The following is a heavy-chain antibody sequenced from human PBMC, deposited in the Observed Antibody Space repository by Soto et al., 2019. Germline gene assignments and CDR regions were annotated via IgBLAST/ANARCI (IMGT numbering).Heavy chain of an antibody. CDR3: AREGRYYVFFFYWAPHHYFYY. V-gene: IGHV3-30-3*01. J-gene: IGHJ4*01. CDR2: ISNDGRNQ. Sequence: KWLEWVAAISNDGRNQYYADSVKGRFTISRDNSKNTLDLQMDSLRAEDTAIYHCAREGRYYVFFFYWAPHHYFYYSCHTTLFTV. D-gene: IGHD3-10*02.